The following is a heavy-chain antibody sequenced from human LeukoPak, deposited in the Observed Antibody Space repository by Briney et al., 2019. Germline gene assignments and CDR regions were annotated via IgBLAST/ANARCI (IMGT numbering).Heavy chain of an antibody. J-gene: IGHJ3*02. V-gene: IGHV3-53*01. CDR2: IYSGGST. CDR1: GFTVSSNY. CDR3: ARDYYRGAFDI. Sequence: GGSLRLSCAASGFTVSSNYMNWVRQAPGKGLEWVSVIYSGGSTYYADSVKGRFTISRDNSKNTLYLQMNRLRVEDTAVYYCARDYYRGAFDIWGRGTMVTVSS. D-gene: IGHD3-22*01.